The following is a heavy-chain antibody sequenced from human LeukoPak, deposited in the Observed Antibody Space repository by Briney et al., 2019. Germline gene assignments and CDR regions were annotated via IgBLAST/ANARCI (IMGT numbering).Heavy chain of an antibody. CDR2: IYPGDSDT. D-gene: IGHD4-23*01. CDR1: GYRFTSYW. CDR3: ARQVYGGRYYFDY. J-gene: IGHJ4*02. V-gene: IGHV5-51*01. Sequence: GESLKISCKGSGYRFTSYWIGWVRQMPVKGLEWEEIIYPGDSDTRYSPSFQGQVTMTADKSISTAYLQWSSLKAADTAMYYCARQVYGGRYYFDYWGQGTLVTVSS.